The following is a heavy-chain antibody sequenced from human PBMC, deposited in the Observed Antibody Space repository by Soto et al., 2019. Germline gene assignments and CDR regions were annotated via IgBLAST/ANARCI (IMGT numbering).Heavy chain of an antibody. CDR1: GGTFSSYS. CDR2: IIPMFGSA. D-gene: IGHD3-9*01. CDR3: ARVWRTTILFDAFDL. J-gene: IGHJ3*01. Sequence: ASVKVSCKASGGTFSSYSFNWVRQAPGQGLEWMGGIIPMFGSAKYPQKFQDRVTITADESTSTVYMELSSLRSDDTAVYFCARVWRTTILFDAFDLWGQGTMVTVSS. V-gene: IGHV1-69*13.